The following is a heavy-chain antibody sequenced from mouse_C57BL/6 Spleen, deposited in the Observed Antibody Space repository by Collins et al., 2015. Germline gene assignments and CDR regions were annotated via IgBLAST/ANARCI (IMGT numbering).Heavy chain of an antibody. Sequence: QVQLQQPGTELVKPGASVKLSCKASGYTFTSYWIHWVKQRPGQGLEWIGLIDPSDNYTNDYQKFKGKAALTVDTSSNTAYMQLSSLTSEDSAVYYCARQGVYFDVWGTGTTVTVSS. CDR3: ARQGVYFDV. CDR2: IDPSDNYT. V-gene: IGHV1-59*01. J-gene: IGHJ1*03. CDR1: GYTFTSYW.